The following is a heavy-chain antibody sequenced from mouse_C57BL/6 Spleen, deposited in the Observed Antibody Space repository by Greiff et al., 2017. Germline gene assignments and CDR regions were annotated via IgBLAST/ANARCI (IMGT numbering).Heavy chain of an antibody. V-gene: IGHV1-53*01. CDR1: GYTFTSYW. J-gene: IGHJ4*01. CDR3: ARPSTVGAMDY. D-gene: IGHD1-1*01. Sequence: VQLQQPGTELVKPGASVKLSCKASGYTFTSYWMHWVKQRPGQGLEWIGNINPGNGGTNYNEKFKSKATLTVYKSSSTAYMQLSSLTSEDSAVYYCARPSTVGAMDYWGQGTSVTVSS. CDR2: INPGNGGT.